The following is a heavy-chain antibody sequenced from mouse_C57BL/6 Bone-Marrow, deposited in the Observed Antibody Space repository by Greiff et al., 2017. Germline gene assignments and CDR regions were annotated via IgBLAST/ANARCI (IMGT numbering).Heavy chain of an antibody. CDR3: ARDRGYYGSSLYYYAMDY. V-gene: IGHV5-4*01. J-gene: IGHJ4*01. CDR2: ISDGGSYT. D-gene: IGHD1-1*01. Sequence: EVMLVESGGGLVKPGGSLKLSCAASGFTFRSYAMSWVRQTPEKRLEWVATISDGGSYTYYPDNVKGRFTISRDNAKNNLYLQMSHLKSEDTAMYYCARDRGYYGSSLYYYAMDYWGQGTSVTVAS. CDR1: GFTFRSYA.